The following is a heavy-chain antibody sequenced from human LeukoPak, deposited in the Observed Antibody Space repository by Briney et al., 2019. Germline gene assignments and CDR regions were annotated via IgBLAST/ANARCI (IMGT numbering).Heavy chain of an antibody. V-gene: IGHV5-51*01. J-gene: IGHJ6*02. CDR3: ARLGGGGGIYLYGLDV. CDR2: IYPGDSDT. CDR1: GYSFSSYW. Sequence: GESLKISCKGSGYSFSSYWIGWVRQMPGKGLEWMGIIYPGDSDTTYSPSFQGQVTISADKSISTAYLQWSSLKASDTAMYYCARLGGGGGIYLYGLDVWGQGTTVTVSS. D-gene: IGHD2-15*01.